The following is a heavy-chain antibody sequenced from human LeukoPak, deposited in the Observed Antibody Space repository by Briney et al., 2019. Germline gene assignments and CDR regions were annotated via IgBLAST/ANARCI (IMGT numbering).Heavy chain of an antibody. CDR3: AKDSGDQLRFLEWLPRGGYYYYYMDV. Sequence: GGSLRLSCAASGFTFSSYGMHWVRQAPGKGLEWVAFIRYDGSNKYYADSVKGRFTISRDNSKSTLYLQMNSLRAEDTAVYYCAKDSGDQLRFLEWLPRGGYYYYYMDVWGKGTTVTVSS. V-gene: IGHV3-30*02. CDR2: IRYDGSNK. D-gene: IGHD3-3*01. J-gene: IGHJ6*03. CDR1: GFTFSSYG.